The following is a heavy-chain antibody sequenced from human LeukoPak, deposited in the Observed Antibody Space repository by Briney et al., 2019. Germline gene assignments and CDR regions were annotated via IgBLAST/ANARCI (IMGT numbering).Heavy chain of an antibody. V-gene: IGHV3-7*04. D-gene: IGHD4-17*01. CDR1: GFTFSNYW. Sequence: GGSLRLSCAASGFTFSNYWMSWVRQAPGKGLEWVANIKQDGSDKYYVDSVKGRFTISRDNAKNSLYLQMNSLRAEDTAVYYCARDTVATTFDHWGQGTVVTVSS. CDR2: IKQDGSDK. CDR3: ARDTVATTFDH. J-gene: IGHJ4*02.